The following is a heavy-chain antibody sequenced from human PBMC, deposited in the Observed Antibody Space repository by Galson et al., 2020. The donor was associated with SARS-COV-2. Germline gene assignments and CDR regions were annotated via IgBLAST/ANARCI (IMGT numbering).Heavy chain of an antibody. V-gene: IGHV3-23*01. CDR1: GFSFSRYA. J-gene: IGHJ4*02. CDR3: ARDYRVDSGWYFY. Sequence: GESLKIFCAGPGFSFSRYAMSWFRPPPAKGLEWVSTIIEDGFTTWYADAVKGRFTISRDNSRESLFLQMNGLTAEDTALYYCARDYRVDSGWYFYWGQGILVTVSS. CDR2: IIEDGFTT. D-gene: IGHD6-19*01.